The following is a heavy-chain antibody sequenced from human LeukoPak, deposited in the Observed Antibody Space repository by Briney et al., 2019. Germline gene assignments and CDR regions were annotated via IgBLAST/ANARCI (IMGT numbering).Heavy chain of an antibody. J-gene: IGHJ4*02. Sequence: GGSLRLSCAASGFTFSSSWMHWVRQAPGKGLEWVAVISRDGTNKYYADSVKGRFTISRDNSKNAVYLQMNSQSAEDTAVYYCARVVSVGGAWGQGTLVTVSS. CDR2: ISRDGTNK. CDR1: GFTFSSSW. CDR3: ARVVSVGGA. D-gene: IGHD2-21*01. V-gene: IGHV3-30*03.